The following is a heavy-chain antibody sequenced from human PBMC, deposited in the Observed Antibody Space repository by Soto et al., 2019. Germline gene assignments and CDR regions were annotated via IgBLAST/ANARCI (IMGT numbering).Heavy chain of an antibody. J-gene: IGHJ4*02. Sequence: PSETLSLTCGVSGFSVNSAYYWGWIRQPPGKWLEWIGNSHHSGISYYNPSLKSRVTTSVDTSKNQFSLKLSSVTPADTAMYYCARITGSYPTAFWFWGQGTMVTVSS. CDR3: ARITGSYPTAFWF. V-gene: IGHV4-38-2*01. CDR1: GFSVNSAYY. CDR2: SHHSGIS. D-gene: IGHD1-26*01.